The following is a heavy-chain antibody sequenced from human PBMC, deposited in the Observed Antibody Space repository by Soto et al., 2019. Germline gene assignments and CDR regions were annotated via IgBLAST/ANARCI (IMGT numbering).Heavy chain of an antibody. CDR3: ARSRYSRPPGDFDY. J-gene: IGHJ4*02. Sequence: PGGSLRLSCAASGFTFSSYSMNWVRQAPGKGLEWVSYISSSSSTYYADSVKGRFIISRDNSKNTLHLQMNSLRAEDSAVYYCARSRYSRPPGDFDYWGLGTLVTVSS. V-gene: IGHV3-48*04. CDR2: ISSSSST. CDR1: GFTFSSYS. D-gene: IGHD5-18*01.